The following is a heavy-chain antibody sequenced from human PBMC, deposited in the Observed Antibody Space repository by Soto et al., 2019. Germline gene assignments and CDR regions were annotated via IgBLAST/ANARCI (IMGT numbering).Heavy chain of an antibody. CDR1: GYTFTGYY. Sequence: QVQLVQSGAEVKKPGASVKVSCTASGYTFTGYYIHWVRQAPGQGLEWMGWINPNNGDTHYAQKFQGRVTMTRDTSASTAYMELSSLRFDDTAVYYCARHSGYDYVFDYWGQGTLVTVSS. V-gene: IGHV1-2*02. J-gene: IGHJ4*02. CDR2: INPNNGDT. D-gene: IGHD5-12*01. CDR3: ARHSGYDYVFDY.